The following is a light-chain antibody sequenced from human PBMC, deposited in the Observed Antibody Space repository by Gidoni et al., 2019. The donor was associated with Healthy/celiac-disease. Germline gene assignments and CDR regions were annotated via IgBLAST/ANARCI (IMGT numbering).Light chain of an antibody. J-gene: IGKJ1*01. CDR3: QQYNSYSET. CDR1: QSISSW. V-gene: IGKV1-5*01. CDR2: DAS. Sequence: DLPMTQSPSNLSASVGDRVTITCRASQSISSWLAWYQQKPGKAPKLLIYDASSLESGVPSRFSGSGSGTEFTLTISSLQPDDFATYYCQQYNSYSETFGQGTKVEIK.